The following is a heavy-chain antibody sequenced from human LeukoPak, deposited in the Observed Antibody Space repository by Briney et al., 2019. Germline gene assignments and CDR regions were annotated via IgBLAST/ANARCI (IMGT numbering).Heavy chain of an antibody. CDR2: IYYGGST. J-gene: IGHJ4*02. D-gene: IGHD3-22*01. CDR3: ARVRVSSGSHPWYFDY. V-gene: IGHV4-59*01. CDR1: RGSISSYY. Sequence: SETLSLTCTVSRGSISSYYWSWIRQPPGQGLEWIGYIYYGGSTDYNPSLKSRVNISVDTSKNQFSLKLSSVTAADTAVYFCARVRVSSGSHPWYFDYWGQGTLVTVSS.